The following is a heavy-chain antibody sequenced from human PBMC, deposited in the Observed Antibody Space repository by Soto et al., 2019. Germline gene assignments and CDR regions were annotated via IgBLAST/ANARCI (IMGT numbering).Heavy chain of an antibody. J-gene: IGHJ6*02. V-gene: IGHV1-2*02. CDR2: INPYTGGT. CDR3: ARGKYGSYYFALDV. Sequence: QVQLVQSGAEVKKPGASVKVSCKTSGYILTDHYIHWVRQGPGQGLEWMGWINPYTGGTNLAQKFQGRLTMTRDTSISSADMEMRSLRSDDTAVYYCARGKYGSYYFALDVWGQGTTVTVSS. CDR1: GYILTDHY. D-gene: IGHD1-26*01.